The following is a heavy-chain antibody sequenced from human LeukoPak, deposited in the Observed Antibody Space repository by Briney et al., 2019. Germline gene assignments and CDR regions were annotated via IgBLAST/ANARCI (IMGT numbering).Heavy chain of an antibody. Sequence: GGSLRLSCAASGFTFSCCAMHWVRQAPGKGLEWVSAVSANGGTTHYADSVKGRFTTSRDNSKNTLYLQMNSLRAEDTAVYYCATNGGNNPFDCWGQGTLVTVSS. J-gene: IGHJ4*02. CDR3: ATNGGNNPFDC. CDR2: VSANGGTT. CDR1: GFTFSCCA. V-gene: IGHV3-23*01. D-gene: IGHD4-23*01.